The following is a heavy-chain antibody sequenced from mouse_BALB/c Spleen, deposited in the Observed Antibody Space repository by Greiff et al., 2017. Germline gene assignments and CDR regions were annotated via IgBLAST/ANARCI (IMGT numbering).Heavy chain of an antibody. D-gene: IGHD2-2*01. J-gene: IGHJ3*01. V-gene: IGHV1-5*01. CDR2: IYPGNSDT. CDR1: GYTFTSYW. Sequence: SGTVLARPGASVKMSCKASGYTFTSYWMHWVKQRPGQGLEWIGAIYPGNSDTSYNQKFKGKAKLTAVTSTSTAYMELSSLTNEDSAVYYCTTAVYGYDEGFAYWGQGTLVTVSA. CDR3: TTAVYGYDEGFAY.